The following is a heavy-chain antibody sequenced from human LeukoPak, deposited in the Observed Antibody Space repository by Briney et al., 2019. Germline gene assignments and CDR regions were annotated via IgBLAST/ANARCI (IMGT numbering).Heavy chain of an antibody. CDR3: ATPLDYYDSSGYHQGGD. V-gene: IGHV3-7*03. CDR2: IKQDGSKK. J-gene: IGHJ4*02. Sequence: GGSLRLSCAASGFTFSSYWMSWIRQAPGKGLEWVANIKQDGSKKNYVDSVKGRFTISRDNAKNSLYLQMNSLRAEDTAVYYCATPLDYYDSSGYHQGGDWGQGTLVTVSS. D-gene: IGHD3-22*01. CDR1: GFTFSSYW.